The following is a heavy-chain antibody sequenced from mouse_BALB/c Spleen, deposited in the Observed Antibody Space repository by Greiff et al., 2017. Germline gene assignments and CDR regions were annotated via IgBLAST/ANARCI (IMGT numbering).Heavy chain of an antibody. D-gene: IGHD2-10*02. CDR3: ARRGYGYAMDY. V-gene: IGHV1-69*02. CDR2: IDPSDSYT. J-gene: IGHJ4*01. CDR1: GYTFTSYW. Sequence: QVQLQHPGAELVKPGASVKLSCKASGYTFTSYWMHWVKQRPGQGLEWIGEIDPSDSYTNYNQKFKGKATLTVDKSSSTAYMQLSSLTSEDSAVYYCARRGYGYAMDYWGQGTSVTVSS.